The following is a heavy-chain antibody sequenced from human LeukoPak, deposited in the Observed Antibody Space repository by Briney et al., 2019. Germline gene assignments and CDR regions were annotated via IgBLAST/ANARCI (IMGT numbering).Heavy chain of an antibody. CDR3: ARAAFYDYVWGSYRPFDY. Sequence: PSETLSLTCAVYGGSFSGYYWSWIRQPPGKGLEWIGEINHSGSTNYNPSLKSRVTISVDTSKNQFSLKLSSVTAADTAVYYCARAAFYDYVWGSYRPFDYWGQGTLVTVSS. D-gene: IGHD3-16*02. CDR2: INHSGST. V-gene: IGHV4-34*01. J-gene: IGHJ4*02. CDR1: GGSFSGYY.